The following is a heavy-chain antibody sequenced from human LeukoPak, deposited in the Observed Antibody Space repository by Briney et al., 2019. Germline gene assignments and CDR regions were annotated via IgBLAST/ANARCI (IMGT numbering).Heavy chain of an antibody. Sequence: PSETLSLTCTVSGGSISSYYWSWIRQPPGKGLEWIGYIYYSGNTNYNPSLKSRVTISVDTSKNQFSLKLSSVTAADTAVYYCARYYCSGGTCYSFDYWGQGTLVTVSS. CDR2: IYYSGNT. V-gene: IGHV4-59*01. CDR3: ARYYCSGGTCYSFDY. J-gene: IGHJ4*02. CDR1: GGSISSYY. D-gene: IGHD2-15*01.